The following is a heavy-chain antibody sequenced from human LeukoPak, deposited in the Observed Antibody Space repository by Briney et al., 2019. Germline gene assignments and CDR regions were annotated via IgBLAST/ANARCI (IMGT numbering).Heavy chain of an antibody. J-gene: IGHJ4*02. CDR2: IWYDGSNK. CDR3: ARAEKIAVAGMGYYFDY. V-gene: IGHV3-33*01. D-gene: IGHD6-19*01. CDR1: GFAFSSNG. Sequence: GGSLRLSCVASGFAFSSNGMHWVRQAPGKGLDWVAVIWYDGSNKYYADSVKGRFTISRDNSKNTLYLQMNSLRAEDTAVYYCARAEKIAVAGMGYYFDYWGQGTLVTVSS.